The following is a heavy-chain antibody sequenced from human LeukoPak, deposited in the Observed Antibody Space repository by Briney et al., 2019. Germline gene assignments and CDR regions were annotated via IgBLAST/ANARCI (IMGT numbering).Heavy chain of an antibody. D-gene: IGHD3-10*01. CDR1: GVSISSSNSY. CDR3: ARVKVGWFGTRSGGYFDY. J-gene: IGHJ4*02. V-gene: IGHV4-39*07. CDR2: IYYSGNT. Sequence: SETLSLTCTVSGVSISSSNSYWGWIRQPPGKGLEWIGSIYYSGNTYYNASLKSQVSISIDTSKNQFSLKLSSVTAADTAVYYCARVKVGWFGTRSGGYFDYWGQGTLVTVSS.